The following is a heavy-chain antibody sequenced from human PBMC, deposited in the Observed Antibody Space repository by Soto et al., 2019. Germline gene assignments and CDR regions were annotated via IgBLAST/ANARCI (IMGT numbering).Heavy chain of an antibody. CDR3: ARREIQGPIDY. CDR1: GYSISSSNL. J-gene: IGHJ4*02. Sequence: PSETQSLTCAVSGYSISSSNLWGWIRQPPGKGLEWIGYIYYSGTTYYNPSLKSRVTMSVDTSKNQFSLKLTSVTAVDTAVYYCARREIQGPIDYWGQGTLVTVSS. CDR2: IYYSGTT. D-gene: IGHD1-26*01. V-gene: IGHV4-28*01.